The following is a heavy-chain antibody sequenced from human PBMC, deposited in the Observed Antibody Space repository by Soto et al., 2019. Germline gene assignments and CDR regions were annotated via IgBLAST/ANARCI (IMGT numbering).Heavy chain of an antibody. Sequence: QVQLQESGPGLVKPSQTLSLPCTVSGGSISTGGYYWSWIRQHPGRGLEWLGSIYHSGMTFSNPSLQSRIVVSIDTSKNKLPLKLSSVAATDPAVCYCSTLLWELLDASDIWGQGTMVSGFS. J-gene: IGHJ3*02. CDR2: IYHSGMT. V-gene: IGHV4-31*03. CDR3: STLLWELLDASDI. D-gene: IGHD1-26*01. CDR1: GGSISTGGYY.